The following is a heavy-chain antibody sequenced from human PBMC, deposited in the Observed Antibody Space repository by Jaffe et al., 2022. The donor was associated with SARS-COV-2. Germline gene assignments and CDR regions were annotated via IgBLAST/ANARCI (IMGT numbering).Heavy chain of an antibody. CDR1: GFTFSNYA. V-gene: IGHV3-23*01. CDR2: ISGSGLST. J-gene: IGHJ4*02. Sequence: EVQLLDSGGGLVQPGGSLRLSCAASGFTFSNYAMSWVRQAPGKGLEWVSVISGSGLSTYYADSEKGRFTISRDNSKNMLYLQMNSLRAEDTAFYYCAKLLSFSLPGRPGFDYWGQGTLVTVSS. CDR3: AKLLSFSLPGRPGFDY. D-gene: IGHD6-6*01.